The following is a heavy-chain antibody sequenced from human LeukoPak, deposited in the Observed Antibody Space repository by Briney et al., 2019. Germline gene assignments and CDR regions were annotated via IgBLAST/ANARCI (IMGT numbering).Heavy chain of an antibody. CDR3: ARAGLYCSGGSCYPLGYYMDV. J-gene: IGHJ6*03. D-gene: IGHD2-15*01. V-gene: IGHV4-34*01. CDR2: INHSGST. Sequence: SETLSLTCAVYGGSFSGYYWSWIRQPPGKGWEWIGEINHSGSTNYNPSLKSRVTISVDTSKNQFSLKLSSETAADTAVYYCARAGLYCSGGSCYPLGYYMDVWGKGTTVTVSS. CDR1: GGSFSGYY.